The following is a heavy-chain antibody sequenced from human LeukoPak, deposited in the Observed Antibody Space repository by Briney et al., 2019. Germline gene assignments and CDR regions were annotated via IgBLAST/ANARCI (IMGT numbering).Heavy chain of an antibody. CDR1: GYTFTSYD. Sequence: ASVKVSCKASGYTFTSYDINWVRQATGQGLEWMGWMNPNSGNTGYAQKFQGRVTMTRNTSISPAYMELSSLRSEDTAVYYCARGGRPARYCSSTSCLNWFDPWGQGTLVTVSS. J-gene: IGHJ5*02. CDR2: MNPNSGNT. V-gene: IGHV1-8*01. CDR3: ARGGRPARYCSSTSCLNWFDP. D-gene: IGHD2-2*01.